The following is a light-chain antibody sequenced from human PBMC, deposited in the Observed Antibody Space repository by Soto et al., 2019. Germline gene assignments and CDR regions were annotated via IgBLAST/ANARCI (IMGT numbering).Light chain of an antibody. CDR2: EVS. Sequence: QSALTQPASVSGSPGQSITISCTGTSSDVGGYNHVSWYRQHPGKAPKLMIYEVSNRPSGFSNRFSGSKSGNTASLTISGLRAEDEADYYCSSYTSSSTLYVFGTGTKVTVL. CDR1: SSDVGGYNH. V-gene: IGLV2-14*01. J-gene: IGLJ1*01. CDR3: SSYTSSSTLYV.